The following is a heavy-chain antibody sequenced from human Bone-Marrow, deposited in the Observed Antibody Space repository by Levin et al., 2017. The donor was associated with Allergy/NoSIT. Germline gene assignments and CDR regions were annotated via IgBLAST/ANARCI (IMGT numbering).Heavy chain of an antibody. CDR1: GFKFDDYA. V-gene: IGHV3-9*01. J-gene: IGHJ3*02. CDR2: ISWNSGSL. D-gene: IGHD2-8*02. Sequence: SCAASGFKFDDYALHWVRQAPGKGLEWVSTISWNSGSLAYADSVKGRFTISRDNAKNSLTLQMNSLRAEDTAVYYCARGIIGDVRVAHKEAFDIWGQGTMVSVSS. CDR3: ARGIIGDVRVAHKEAFDI.